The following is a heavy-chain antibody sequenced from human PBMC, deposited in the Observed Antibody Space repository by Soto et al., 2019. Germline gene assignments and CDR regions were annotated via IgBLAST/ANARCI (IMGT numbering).Heavy chain of an antibody. D-gene: IGHD3-3*01. CDR3: AKDLGEYYDFWSGPGNWFDP. Sequence: EGSLRLSCAASAFTFSIYDMSWVRQDPGKGLEWVSAISGSGGSTYYADSVKGRFTISRDNSKKRMYMQMNSLRAEDTAVYYCAKDLGEYYDFWSGPGNWFDPWGQGTLVTVSS. J-gene: IGHJ5*02. CDR2: ISGSGGST. V-gene: IGHV3-23*01. CDR1: AFTFSIYD.